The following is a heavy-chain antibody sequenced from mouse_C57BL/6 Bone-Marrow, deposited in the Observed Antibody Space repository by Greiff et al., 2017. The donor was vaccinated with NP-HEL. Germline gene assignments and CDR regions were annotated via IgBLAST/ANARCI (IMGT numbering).Heavy chain of an antibody. Sequence: VQLQQSVAELVRPGASVKLSCTASGFNIKDDYMHWVKQRPEQGLEWIGWIDPENGDTEYASKFKGKATITADTSSNTAYLQHSSLTSEDTAVYDCTSYTTVVAWCDYWGQGTTLTVSS. CDR1: GFNIKDDY. V-gene: IGHV14-4*01. CDR2: IDPENGDT. CDR3: TSYTTVVAWCDY. D-gene: IGHD1-1*01. J-gene: IGHJ2*01.